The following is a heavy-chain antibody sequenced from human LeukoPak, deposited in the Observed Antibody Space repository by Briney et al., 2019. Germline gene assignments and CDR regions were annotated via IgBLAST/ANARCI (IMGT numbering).Heavy chain of an antibody. CDR3: ARDSPAATYAFDI. Sequence: GGSLRLSCAASGFTFSSYWMSWVRHAPGKGLEWVANMKQDGSEIDYVDSLKGRFTISRDNAKNSLYLQMNSLRAEDTAVYYCARDSPAATYAFDIWGQGTMVTVSS. CDR1: GFTFSSYW. J-gene: IGHJ3*02. CDR2: MKQDGSEI. D-gene: IGHD2-2*01. V-gene: IGHV3-7*01.